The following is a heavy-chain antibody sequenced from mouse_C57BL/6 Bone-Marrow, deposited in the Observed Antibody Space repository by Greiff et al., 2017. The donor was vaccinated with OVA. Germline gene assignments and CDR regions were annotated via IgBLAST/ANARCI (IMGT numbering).Heavy chain of an antibody. D-gene: IGHD1-2*01. CDR2: ISYDGSN. Sequence: ESGPGLVKPSQSLSLTCSVTGYSITSGYYWNWIRQFPGNKLEWMGYISYDGSNNYNPSLKNRISITRDTSKNQFFLKLNSVTTEDTATYYCARHYGRYYYAMDYWGQGTSVTVSS. V-gene: IGHV3-6*01. J-gene: IGHJ4*01. CDR3: ARHYGRYYYAMDY. CDR1: GYSITSGYY.